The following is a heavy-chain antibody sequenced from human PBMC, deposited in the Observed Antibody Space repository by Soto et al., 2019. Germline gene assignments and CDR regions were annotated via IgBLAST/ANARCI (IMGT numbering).Heavy chain of an antibody. D-gene: IGHD2-2*01. V-gene: IGHV3-30*18. CDR2: ISYDGSNK. Sequence: PGGSLRLSCAASGFPFSSYSMNWVRQAPGKGLEWVAVISYDGSNKYYADSVKGRFTISRDNSKNTLYLQMNSLRAEDTAVYYCAKVDYQGYCSSTSCPQPHDYWGQGTLVTVSS. J-gene: IGHJ4*02. CDR3: AKVDYQGYCSSTSCPQPHDY. CDR1: GFPFSSYS.